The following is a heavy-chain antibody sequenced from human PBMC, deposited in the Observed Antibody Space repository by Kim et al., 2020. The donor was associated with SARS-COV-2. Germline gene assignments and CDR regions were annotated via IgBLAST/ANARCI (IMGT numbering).Heavy chain of an antibody. D-gene: IGHD2-15*01. Sequence: GGSLRLSCAASGFTFSNYGMHLVRQAPGKGLEWVAVIWYDGNKKYYTDSVKGRFTISRDNSKNTLYLQMNSLRAEDTAVYYCASPLYCSGGSCYSWGQGTLVTVSS. CDR2: IWYDGNKK. CDR1: GFTFSNYG. CDR3: ASPLYCSGGSCYS. J-gene: IGHJ4*02. V-gene: IGHV3-33*01.